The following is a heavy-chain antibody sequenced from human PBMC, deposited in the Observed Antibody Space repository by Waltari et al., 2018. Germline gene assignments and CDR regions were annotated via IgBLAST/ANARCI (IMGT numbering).Heavy chain of an antibody. J-gene: IGHJ4*02. Sequence: EVQLVESGGGLIQPGGSLRLSCAASGFTVSSNYMSWVRQAPGKGLGGVSVINRGVGTYYADSGKGRFTISRDNPKTTLYLKMTGLRAEDTAVNYCARDKFGYSSGFDYWGQEPLVTVSS. CDR1: GFTVSSNY. D-gene: IGHD6-25*01. V-gene: IGHV3-53*01. CDR2: INRGVGT. CDR3: ARDKFGYSSGFDY.